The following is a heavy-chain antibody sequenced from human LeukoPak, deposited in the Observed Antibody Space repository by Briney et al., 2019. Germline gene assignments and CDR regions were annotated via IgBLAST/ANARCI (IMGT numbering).Heavy chain of an antibody. CDR3: AGPRDVRYFDWLSLGD. V-gene: IGHV5-51*01. CDR1: GYSFTTSW. Sequence: GESLKISCRGSGYSFTTSWIGWVRQRPGKGLDWMGIIYPSDSDIRYSPSFQGQVTISADKSINTAYLQWSSLRASDTAMYYCAGPRDVRYFDWLSLGDWGQGTLVTVSS. D-gene: IGHD3-9*01. CDR2: IYPSDSDI. J-gene: IGHJ4*02.